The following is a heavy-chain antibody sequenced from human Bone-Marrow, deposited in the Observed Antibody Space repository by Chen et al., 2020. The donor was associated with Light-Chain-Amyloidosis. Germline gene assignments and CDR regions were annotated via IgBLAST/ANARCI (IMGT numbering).Heavy chain of an antibody. D-gene: IGHD6-13*01. CDR2: ILYDGSNK. CDR3: ATGQLSAAGTGYYFDY. V-gene: IGHV3-33*01. CDR1: GYTFSSSG. J-gene: IGHJ4*02. Sequence: QVQLGESGGGVVQPGRSRRLTWAASGYTFSSSGQHWVRQAPGKGLEWVVGILYDGSNKNYAASVKGRFPISRDNSKHTLYMQMNSLRAEDTAVYHCATGQLSAAGTGYYFDYWGQGTLVTVSS.